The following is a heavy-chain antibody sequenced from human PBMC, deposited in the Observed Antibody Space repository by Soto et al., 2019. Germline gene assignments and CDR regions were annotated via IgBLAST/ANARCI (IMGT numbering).Heavy chain of an antibody. CDR3: ATGGHNDGYNFYHGMDV. CDR2: VIPLFDTA. J-gene: IGHJ6*02. D-gene: IGHD5-18*01. Sequence: QVQVVQSGAEVKKPGSSVKVSCKVSGGIFTNNAISWVRQAPGQGLEWLGGVIPLFDTAYYAQIFRGRLKISVDGATTTAYMEQSGLTSADTAVYFCATGGHNDGYNFYHGMDVWGQGTTVTVS. CDR1: GGIFTNNA. V-gene: IGHV1-69*01.